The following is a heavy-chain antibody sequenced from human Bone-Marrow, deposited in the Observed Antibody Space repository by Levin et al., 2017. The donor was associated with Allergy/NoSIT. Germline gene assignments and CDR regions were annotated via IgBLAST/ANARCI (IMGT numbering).Heavy chain of an antibody. CDR1: GFTFSSYG. J-gene: IGHJ3*02. CDR3: AKRVGYTIAADDAFDI. Sequence: PGGSLRLSCAASGFTFSSYGMHWVRQAPGKGLEWVAVISYDGSNKYYADSVKGRFTISRDNSKNTLYLQMNSLRAEDTAVYYCAKRVGYTIAADDAFDIWGQGTMVTVSS. D-gene: IGHD6-13*01. V-gene: IGHV3-30*18. CDR2: ISYDGSNK.